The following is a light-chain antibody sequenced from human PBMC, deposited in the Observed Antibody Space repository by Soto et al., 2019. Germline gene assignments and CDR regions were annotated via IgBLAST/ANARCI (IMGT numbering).Light chain of an antibody. J-gene: IGKJ2*01. CDR2: GAS. CDR3: QQFGDSPPAFT. Sequence: ESMLTQSPGTLSLSPGDRATLSCRASRSVSSRYLTWYQQKPGQAPRLLIYGASIRATGISDRFSGSGSGTDFNLTISRLEAEDFAVYYCQQFGDSPPAFTFGQGTKLEI. CDR1: RSVSSRY. V-gene: IGKV3-20*01.